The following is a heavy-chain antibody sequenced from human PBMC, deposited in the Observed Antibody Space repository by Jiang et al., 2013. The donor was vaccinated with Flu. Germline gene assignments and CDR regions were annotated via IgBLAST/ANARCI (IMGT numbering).Heavy chain of an antibody. D-gene: IGHD3-10*01. CDR1: WVLQWLL. V-gene: IGHV4-34*01. J-gene: IGHJ4*02. CDR2: INPTRNS. CDR3: ARALPYGSGSYYFDY. Sequence: LLKPSETLSLTCRCLWWVLQWLLLELDPPAPGKGLEWIGEINPTRNSNYNPSLKSRVTIAVDASKKQFSLKLSSVTAADTAVYYCARALPYGSGSYYFDYWGQGALVSVSS.